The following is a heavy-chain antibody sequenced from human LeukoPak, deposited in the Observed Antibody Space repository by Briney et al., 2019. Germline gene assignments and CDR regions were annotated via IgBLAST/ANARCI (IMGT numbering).Heavy chain of an antibody. CDR3: ARSGYSYGTDY. Sequence: SETLSLTCTVSGGSISSYYWSWIRQPPGKGLEWIGYIYYSGSTNYNPSLKSRVTISVDTSKNQFSLKLSSVTAADTAVYYCARSGYSYGTDYWGQGTLVTVSS. D-gene: IGHD5-18*01. CDR1: GGSISSYY. V-gene: IGHV4-59*01. J-gene: IGHJ4*02. CDR2: IYYSGST.